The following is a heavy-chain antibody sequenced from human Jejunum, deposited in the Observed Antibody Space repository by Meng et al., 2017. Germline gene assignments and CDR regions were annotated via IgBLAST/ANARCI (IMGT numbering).Heavy chain of an antibody. CDR1: GGSISGNF. D-gene: IGHD5-24*01. J-gene: IGHJ6*02. Sequence: SETLSLTCTVSGGSISGNFWTWIRQPAGKGLEWIGRIYKSGSINYNPSLKSRATMSVDRSKNQFSLRVTSVTAADTAVYYCARDRRGSAMVGYNFYGVDVWGQGTTVTVSS. CDR3: ARDRRGSAMVGYNFYGVDV. CDR2: IYKSGSI. V-gene: IGHV4-4*07.